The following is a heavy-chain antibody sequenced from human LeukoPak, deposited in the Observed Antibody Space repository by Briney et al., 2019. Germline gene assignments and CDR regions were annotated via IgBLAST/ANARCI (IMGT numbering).Heavy chain of an antibody. CDR1: GFTFNSYD. CDR3: AKDRNYLDAFDI. Sequence: AGGSLRLSCAASGFTFNSYDMHWVRQAPGKGLEWVAFIRYDGSNKYYADSVKGRFTISRDNSKNTLYLQMNSLRAEDTAVYYCAKDRNYLDAFDIWGQGTMVTVSS. CDR2: IRYDGSNK. V-gene: IGHV3-30*02. D-gene: IGHD5-24*01. J-gene: IGHJ3*02.